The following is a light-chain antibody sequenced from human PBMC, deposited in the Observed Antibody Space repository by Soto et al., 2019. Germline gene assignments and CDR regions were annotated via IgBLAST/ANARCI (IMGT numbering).Light chain of an antibody. CDR2: DVR. Sequence: QSALTQPASVSGSPGQSITISCTGTSSDVGGYNYVSWYQQHPGKAPKLMIYDVRNRPSGVSNRFSGSKSVNTASLTISGLQAEDEADYYCSSYKASSTYVFGTGTKLTVL. CDR1: SSDVGGYNY. J-gene: IGLJ1*01. V-gene: IGLV2-14*01. CDR3: SSYKASSTYV.